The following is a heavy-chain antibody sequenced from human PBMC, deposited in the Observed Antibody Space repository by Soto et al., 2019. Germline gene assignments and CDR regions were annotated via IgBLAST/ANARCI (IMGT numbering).Heavy chain of an antibody. CDR2: ISGSGGST. Sequence: EVQLLESGGGLVQPGGSLRLSCAASGFTFSSYAMSWVRQAPGKGLEWVSAISGSGGSTYYADSVKGRFTISRDNSKNTRYLQMNSLRAEDTAVYYCAKDVFLSNIRLAFDPWGQGTLVTVSS. V-gene: IGHV3-23*01. J-gene: IGHJ5*02. D-gene: IGHD6-19*01. CDR1: GFTFSSYA. CDR3: AKDVFLSNIRLAFDP.